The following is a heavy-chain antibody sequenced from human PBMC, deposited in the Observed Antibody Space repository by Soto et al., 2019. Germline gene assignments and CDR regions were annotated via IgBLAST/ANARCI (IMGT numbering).Heavy chain of an antibody. V-gene: IGHV5-51*01. CDR2: IYPGDSDT. J-gene: IGHJ5*02. CDR1: GYSFTSYW. Sequence: GESLKISCKGSGYSFTSYWIGWVRQMPGKGLEWMGIIYPGDSDTRYSPSFQGQVTISADKSISTAYLQWSSLKASDTAMYYCARISRNYDILTVYYILSFDPWGHGPLVTFST. D-gene: IGHD3-9*01. CDR3: ARISRNYDILTVYYILSFDP.